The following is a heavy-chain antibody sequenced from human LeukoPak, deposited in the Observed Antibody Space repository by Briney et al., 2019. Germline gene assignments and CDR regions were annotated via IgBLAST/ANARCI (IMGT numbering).Heavy chain of an antibody. J-gene: IGHJ5*02. CDR3: ARTKYYFDSSDYFFFDP. CDR2: IDSGRNI. D-gene: IGHD3-22*01. CDR1: YESISSSSHY. Sequence: SEPLSLTCTVSYESISSSSHYWGWIRRPPGKGLEWIGSIDSGRNIHSNPSLDSRDTISVGTSKNQFSLKLSSVTAADTAVYYCARTKYYFDSSDYFFFDPWGQGILVTVSS. V-gene: IGHV4-39*01.